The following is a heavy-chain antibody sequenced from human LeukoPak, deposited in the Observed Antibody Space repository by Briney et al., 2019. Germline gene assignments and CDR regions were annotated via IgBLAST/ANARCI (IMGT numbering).Heavy chain of an antibody. J-gene: IGHJ4*02. CDR2: ISPDGSNL. CDR1: GFTFNTYS. Sequence: GGSLRLSCAASGFTFNTYSMHWVRQAPGKGLEWVALISPDGSNLAYADSVKGQFTISRDNSKNTLYLQMNSLRAEDTAVYYCAREHSFITVSGRWFDFWGQGTLVTVSS. CDR3: AREHSFITVSGRWFDF. D-gene: IGHD6-19*01. V-gene: IGHV3-30*04.